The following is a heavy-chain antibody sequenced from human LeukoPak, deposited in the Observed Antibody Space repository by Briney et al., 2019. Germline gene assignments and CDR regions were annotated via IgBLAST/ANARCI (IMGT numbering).Heavy chain of an antibody. CDR1: GYTFTSYD. V-gene: IGHV1-18*01. Sequence: ASVNVSCKASGYTFTSYDINWVRQATGQGLEWMGWISAYNGNTNYAQKLQGRVTMTTDTSTSTAYMELRSLRSDDTAVYYCARDLVVPVGRSWFDPWGQGTLVTVSS. D-gene: IGHD2-2*01. CDR3: ARDLVVPVGRSWFDP. CDR2: ISAYNGNT. J-gene: IGHJ5*02.